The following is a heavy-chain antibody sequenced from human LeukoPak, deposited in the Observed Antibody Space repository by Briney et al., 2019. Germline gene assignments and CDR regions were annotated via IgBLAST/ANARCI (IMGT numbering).Heavy chain of an antibody. V-gene: IGHV4-30-4*08. CDR2: IYYSGST. CDR1: GGSISSGDYY. J-gene: IGHJ4*02. D-gene: IGHD3/OR15-3a*01. CDR3: AREAGGLGFDY. Sequence: ASQTLSLTCTVSGGSISSGDYYWSWIRQPPGKGLEWIGYIYYSGSTYYNPSLKSRVTISVDTSKNQFSLKLSSVTAADTAEYYCAREAGGLGFDYWGQGTLVTVSS.